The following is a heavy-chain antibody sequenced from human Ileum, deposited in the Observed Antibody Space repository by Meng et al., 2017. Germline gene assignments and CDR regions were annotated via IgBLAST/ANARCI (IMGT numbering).Heavy chain of an antibody. D-gene: IGHD6-19*01. CDR3: AADHSDSGWSKSRN. J-gene: IGHJ4*02. CDR2: IVIGSGLI. CDR1: GFTFATSA. V-gene: IGHV1-58*01. Sequence: SVYVSRKASGFTFATSAVQWMRQARGQRPEWIGWIVIGSGLIEYAPKFQGRVTITTDMFTSTAYMEVSSLTSEDTAVYYCAADHSDSGWSKSRNWGQGTLVTVSS.